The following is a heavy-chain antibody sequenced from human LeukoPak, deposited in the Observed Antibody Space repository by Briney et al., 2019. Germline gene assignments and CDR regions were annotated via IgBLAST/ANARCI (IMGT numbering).Heavy chain of an antibody. CDR1: GGSISSYY. V-gene: IGHV4-59*01. J-gene: IGHJ5*02. CDR2: IYYSGST. Sequence: SETLSLTCTVSGGSISSYYWSWIRQPPGKGLEWIGYIYYSGSTNYNPSLKSRVTISVDTSKNQFSLKLSSATAADTAVYYCARGPPDSSGSNWFDPWGQGTLVTVSS. CDR3: ARGPPDSSGSNWFDP. D-gene: IGHD3-22*01.